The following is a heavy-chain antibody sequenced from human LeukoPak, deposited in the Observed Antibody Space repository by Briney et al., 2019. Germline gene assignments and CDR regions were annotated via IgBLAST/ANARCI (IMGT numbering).Heavy chain of an antibody. D-gene: IGHD2-15*01. Sequence: SETLSLTCTVSGGSISSYYWSWIRQPPGKGLEWIGYIYYSGTTNYNPSLKSRVTISVDTSKNQFSLKLSSVTAADTAVYYCAREDYCSGGSCYSRYFQHWGQGTLVTVSS. V-gene: IGHV4-59*01. CDR2: IYYSGTT. CDR3: AREDYCSGGSCYSRYFQH. J-gene: IGHJ1*01. CDR1: GGSISSYY.